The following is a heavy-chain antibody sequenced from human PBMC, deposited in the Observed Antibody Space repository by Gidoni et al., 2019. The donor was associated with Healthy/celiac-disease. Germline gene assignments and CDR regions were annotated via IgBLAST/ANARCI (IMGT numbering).Heavy chain of an antibody. CDR2: ISGSGGST. D-gene: IGHD3-3*01. Sequence: EVQLLESGGGWVQPGGALRLSGAASGCTCSSYARCWVRQAPGRGLGWVSAISGSGGSTYYADSVMGRFTISRDNSKNTLYLQMNSLRAEDTAVYYCAKCGAYYDFWSGYYALGYWGQGTLVTVSS. V-gene: IGHV3-23*01. J-gene: IGHJ4*02. CDR3: AKCGAYYDFWSGYYALGY. CDR1: GCTCSSYA.